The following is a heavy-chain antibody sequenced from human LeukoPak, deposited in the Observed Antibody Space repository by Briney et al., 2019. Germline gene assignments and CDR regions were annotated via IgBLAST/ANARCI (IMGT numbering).Heavy chain of an antibody. Sequence: ESGPTLVNLTETLTLPCTVSGFSLSNARMGVSWIRQPPGKALEWLAHIFLNDEKSYSTSLKSRLTISKDTSKSQVVLTMTNMDPVDTATYYCARMSDFWSGYYIHYWGQGTLVTVSS. V-gene: IGHV2-26*01. D-gene: IGHD3-3*01. J-gene: IGHJ4*02. CDR2: IFLNDEK. CDR3: ARMSDFWSGYYIHY. CDR1: GFSLSNARMG.